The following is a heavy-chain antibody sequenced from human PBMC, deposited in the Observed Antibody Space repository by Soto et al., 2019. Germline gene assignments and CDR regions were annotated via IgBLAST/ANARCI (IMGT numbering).Heavy chain of an antibody. CDR1: GFTFSSFA. D-gene: IGHD1-26*01. CDR2: VSGGGDAT. J-gene: IGHJ2*01. CDR3: VKKIAGTTTSGAYWYFDV. V-gene: IGHV3-23*01. Sequence: EVQLLESGGGLVQPGGSLRLSCAASGFTFSSFAMNWVRQAPGKGLEWVSGVSGGGDATFYADSVKGRFTISRVQSKNTPYLQMNSLRAEDTAVYYCVKKIAGTTTSGAYWYFDVWGRGTLVTVSS.